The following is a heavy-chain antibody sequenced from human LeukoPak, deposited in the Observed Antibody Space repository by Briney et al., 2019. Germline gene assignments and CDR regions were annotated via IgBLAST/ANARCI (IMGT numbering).Heavy chain of an antibody. D-gene: IGHD5-18*01. J-gene: IGHJ4*02. Sequence: GESLKISCNGSGYXFTSYWIGWVRQMPGKGLEWMGIIYPADAETRYSPSFQGQVTISADKSTSTAYLQWSSLRASDTAIYYCARLLIAMTDYWGQGTLVTVSS. V-gene: IGHV5-51*01. CDR2: IYPADAET. CDR3: ARLLIAMTDY. CDR1: GYXFTSYW.